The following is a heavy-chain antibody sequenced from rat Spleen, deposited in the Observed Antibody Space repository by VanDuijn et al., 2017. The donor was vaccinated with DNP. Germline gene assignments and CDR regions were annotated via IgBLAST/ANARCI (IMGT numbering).Heavy chain of an antibody. CDR3: ATQGLQWPNWFAY. Sequence: EVQLVESGGGLIQPGRSLKLSCAASGFTFSDYNMAWVRQAPKKGLDWVATIISDGSGTSYRHSVKGRFTISRDNARSTLFLQMDSLTSEDTATYYCATQGLQWPNWFAYWGQGTLVTVSS. J-gene: IGHJ3*01. V-gene: IGHV5S10*01. D-gene: IGHD1-1*01. CDR2: IISDGSGT. CDR1: GFTFSDYN.